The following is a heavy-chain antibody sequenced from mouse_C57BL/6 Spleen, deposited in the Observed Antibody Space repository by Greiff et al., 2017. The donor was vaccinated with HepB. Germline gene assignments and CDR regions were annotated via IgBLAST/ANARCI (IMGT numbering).Heavy chain of an antibody. CDR3: ARLYWEGGPWFAY. CDR1: GYTFTSYW. CDR2: IYPGSGST. Sequence: QVQLQQPGAELVKPGASVKMSCKASGYTFTSYWITWVKQRPGQGLEWIGDIYPGSGSTNYNEKFKSKATMTVDTSSSTAYMKLSSLTSEDSAVYYCARLYWEGGPWFAYWGQGTLVTVSA. J-gene: IGHJ3*01. V-gene: IGHV1-55*01. D-gene: IGHD4-1*01.